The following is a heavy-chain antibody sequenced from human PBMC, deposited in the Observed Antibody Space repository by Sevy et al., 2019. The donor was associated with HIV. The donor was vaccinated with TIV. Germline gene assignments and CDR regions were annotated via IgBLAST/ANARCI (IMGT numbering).Heavy chain of an antibody. Sequence: GGSLRLSCAASGFTVSSNYMSWVRQAPGKGLEWVSVIYSSGSTYYADSVKGRFTISRDNSKKTLYLQMNSLRADDTAVYYCARSHYGGKTGKEGYNWLDPWGQGTLVTLTS. V-gene: IGHV3-53*01. CDR1: GFTVSSNY. J-gene: IGHJ5*02. CDR2: IYSSGST. D-gene: IGHD4-17*01. CDR3: ARSHYGGKTGKEGYNWLDP.